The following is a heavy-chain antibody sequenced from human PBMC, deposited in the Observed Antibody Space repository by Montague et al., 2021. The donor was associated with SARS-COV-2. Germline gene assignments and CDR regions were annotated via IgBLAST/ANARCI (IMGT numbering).Heavy chain of an antibody. D-gene: IGHD6-13*01. V-gene: IGHV4-59*08. CDR3: ARHLKVSYYIAAAGAHDY. CDR2: IYYTGST. Sequence: SETLSLTCTVSGGSISGYYWTWMRQPPGKGLEWLGHIYYTGSTKYNPSLKSRVTISIDTPKNQFSLKLRSVTAADTAVYYCARHLKVSYYIAAAGAHDYWGQGTLVTVSS. CDR1: GGSISGYY. J-gene: IGHJ4*02.